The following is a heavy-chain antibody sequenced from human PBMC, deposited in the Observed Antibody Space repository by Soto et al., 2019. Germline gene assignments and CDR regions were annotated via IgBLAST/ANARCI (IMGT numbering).Heavy chain of an antibody. V-gene: IGHV3-48*03. Sequence: PGGSLRLSCAASGFTFSSYEMNWVRQAPGKGLEWVSYISSSGSTIYYADSVKGRFTISRDNAKNSLYLQMNSLRAEDTAVYYCARDTTSSTSHHDYWGQGTLVTVSS. CDR1: GFTFSSYE. CDR2: ISSSGSTI. J-gene: IGHJ4*02. CDR3: ARDTTSSTSHHDY. D-gene: IGHD2-2*01.